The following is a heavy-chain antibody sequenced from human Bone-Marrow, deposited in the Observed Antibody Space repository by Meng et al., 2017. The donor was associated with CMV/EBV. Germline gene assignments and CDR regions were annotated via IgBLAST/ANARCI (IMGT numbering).Heavy chain of an antibody. CDR3: ARGDYGGNSGFDP. V-gene: IGHV1-46*01. CDR2: INPSGGAT. Sequence: QVQLVQSGAEVKKPGSAVKVSCKASGYTFTSYFMHWVRQAPGQGPEWVGIINPSGGATTYAQKFQGRVTMTRDTSTSTVYMDPTNLRSDDTAVYYCARGDYGGNSGFDPWGQGTLVTVSS. CDR1: GYTFTSYF. J-gene: IGHJ5*02. D-gene: IGHD4-23*01.